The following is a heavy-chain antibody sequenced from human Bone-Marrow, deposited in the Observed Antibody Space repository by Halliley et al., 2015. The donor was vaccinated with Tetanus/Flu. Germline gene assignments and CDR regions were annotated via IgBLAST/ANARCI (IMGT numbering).Heavy chain of an antibody. CDR3: ARVLRSTFYFDY. V-gene: IGHV3-48*03. D-gene: IGHD3-3*01. Sequence: LGWVSYISGGGDTIYYADSVKGRFTFSRDNAKNSVYLQMNNLRDEDTAVYYCARVLRSTFYFDYWGQGSLVTVSS. CDR2: ISGGGDTI. J-gene: IGHJ4*02.